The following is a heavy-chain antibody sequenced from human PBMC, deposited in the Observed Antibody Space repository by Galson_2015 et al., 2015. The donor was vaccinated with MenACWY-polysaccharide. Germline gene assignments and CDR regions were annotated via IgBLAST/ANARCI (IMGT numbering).Heavy chain of an antibody. J-gene: IGHJ4*02. CDR2: IRHDGNNE. V-gene: IGHV3-30*02. CDR1: GFTFKHYG. D-gene: IGHD6-19*01. CDR3: ANQAYSIGCDY. Sequence: SLRLSCEASGFTFKHYGMHWVSQAPGNGLAWVAFIRHDGNNEDYVDYVRGRLSISRDNSKNTLYLQMSSLRTEDTAVYFCANQAYSIGCDYWGLGTLVTVSS.